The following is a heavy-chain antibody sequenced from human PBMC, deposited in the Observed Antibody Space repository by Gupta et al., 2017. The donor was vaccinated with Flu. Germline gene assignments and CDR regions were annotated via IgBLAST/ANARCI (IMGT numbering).Heavy chain of an antibody. CDR1: EYHFTSHW. CDR2: IYPGDSDT. V-gene: IGHV5-51*01. J-gene: IGHJ3*02. D-gene: IGHD6-19*01. Sequence: EVQLVQSGAEVKKPGESLKISCEGSEYHFTSHWIGWVRQMPGQGLEWMGIIYPGDSDTRYSPSFQGQVTISADKSINTAYLQWSSLKASDTATYYCARHTSPTGWYDAFDIWGQGTLVIVSS. CDR3: ARHTSPTGWYDAFDI.